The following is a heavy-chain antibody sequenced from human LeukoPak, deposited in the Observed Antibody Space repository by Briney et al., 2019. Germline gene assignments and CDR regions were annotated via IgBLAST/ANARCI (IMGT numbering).Heavy chain of an antibody. CDR2: IYHSGST. CDR1: GGSISSSTYY. Sequence: TTSETLSLTCTVSGGSISSSTYYWGWIRQPPGKGLEWIGSIYHSGSTYYNPSLKSRVTISVDTSKNQFSLKLSSVTAADTAVYYCARDSRAAEGVNYWGQGTLVTVSS. J-gene: IGHJ4*02. V-gene: IGHV4-39*07. D-gene: IGHD2-15*01. CDR3: ARDSRAAEGVNY.